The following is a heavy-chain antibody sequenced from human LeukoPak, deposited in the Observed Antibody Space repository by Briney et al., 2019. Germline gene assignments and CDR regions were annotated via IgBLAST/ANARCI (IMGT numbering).Heavy chain of an antibody. Sequence: SETLSLTCAVYGGSFSGYYWSWIRQPPGKGLEWIGEINHSGSTNYNPSLKSRVTISVDTSKNQFSLKLSSVTAADTAVYYCARGGGWFGELIFYYYGMDVWGQGTTVTVSS. V-gene: IGHV4-34*01. D-gene: IGHD3-10*01. CDR1: GGSFSGYY. J-gene: IGHJ6*02. CDR2: INHSGST. CDR3: ARGGGWFGELIFYYYGMDV.